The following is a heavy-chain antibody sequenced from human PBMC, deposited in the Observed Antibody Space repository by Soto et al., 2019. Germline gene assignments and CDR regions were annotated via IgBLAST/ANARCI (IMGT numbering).Heavy chain of an antibody. D-gene: IGHD3-10*01. CDR1: GGTFSSDA. CDR2: IIPIFGTA. V-gene: IGHV1-69*13. Sequence: GASVKASCKASGGTFSSDAINWVRPAPGQGPECMVGIIPIFGTANYAQKFQGRVTITADESTSTAYMELSSLRSEDTAVYYCASGGSRVRVTRYYFDYWGQGTLVPVSS. J-gene: IGHJ4*02. CDR3: ASGGSRVRVTRYYFDY.